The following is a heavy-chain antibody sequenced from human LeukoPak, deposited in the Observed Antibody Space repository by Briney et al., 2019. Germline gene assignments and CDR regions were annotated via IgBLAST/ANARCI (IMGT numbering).Heavy chain of an antibody. Sequence: SETLSLTCTVSGGSISSYYWSWIRQHPGKGLEWIGYIYYSGSTYYNPSLKSRVTISVDTSKNQFSLKLSSVTAADTAVYYCARASGYYYRSTFDYWGQGTLVTVSS. J-gene: IGHJ4*02. CDR2: IYYSGST. CDR3: ARASGYYYRSTFDY. D-gene: IGHD3-22*01. CDR1: GGSISSYY. V-gene: IGHV4-59*06.